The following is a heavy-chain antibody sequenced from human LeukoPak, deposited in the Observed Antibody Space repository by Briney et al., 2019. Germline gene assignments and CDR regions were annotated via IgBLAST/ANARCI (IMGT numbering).Heavy chain of an antibody. CDR2: INNRSTP. V-gene: IGHV4-39*02. D-gene: IGHD2/OR15-2a*01. CDR3: ARSARGYFNDGFDI. J-gene: IGHJ3*02. Sequence: PSETLSLTCTVSSGSISTNSYFWGWHRRPQGGGGEWVGSINNRSTPFYHASLRSRVIISVDTSYTHISLKLTSVTAADTAVFYCARSARGYFNDGFDIWGQGTIVTVSS. CDR1: SGSISTNSYF.